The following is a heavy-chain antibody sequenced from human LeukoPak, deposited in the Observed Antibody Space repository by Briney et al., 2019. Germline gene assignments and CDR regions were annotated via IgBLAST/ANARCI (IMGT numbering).Heavy chain of an antibody. D-gene: IGHD1-26*01. V-gene: IGHV1-69*04. CDR1: GGTFSSYA. J-gene: IGHJ4*02. Sequence: ASVTVSCKASGGTFSSYAISWVRQAPGHGLEWMGRIIPIFGIANYAQKFQGRVTITADKSTSTAYMELSSLRSEDTAVYYCATKISGSYFDYWGQGTLVTVSS. CDR3: ATKISGSYFDY. CDR2: IIPIFGIA.